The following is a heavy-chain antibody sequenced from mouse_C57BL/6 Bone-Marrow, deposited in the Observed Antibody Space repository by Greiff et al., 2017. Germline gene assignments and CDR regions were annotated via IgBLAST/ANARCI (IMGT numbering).Heavy chain of an antibody. CDR3: ASDDWVAWFAY. V-gene: IGHV14-3*01. CDR1: GFNIKNTY. D-gene: IGHD4-1*01. J-gene: IGHJ3*01. Sequence: EVQRVESVAELVRPGASVKLSCTASGFNIKNTYMHWVKQRPEQGLEWIGRIDPANGNTTYAPKFQGKATITADTSSNTAYLQLSSLTSEDTAIYYCASDDWVAWFAYWGQGTLVTVSA. CDR2: IDPANGNT.